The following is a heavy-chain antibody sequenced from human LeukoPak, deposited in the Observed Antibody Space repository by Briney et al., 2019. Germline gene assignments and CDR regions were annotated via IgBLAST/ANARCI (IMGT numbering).Heavy chain of an antibody. Sequence: ASEKVSCKASGYTFTGYYMHWVRQAPGQGLEWMGWINPNSGGTNYAQKFQGRVTMTRDTSISTAYMELSRLRSDDTAVYYCARSAWIQLWLRGEYYFDYWGQGTLVTVSS. CDR2: INPNSGGT. CDR1: GYTFTGYY. V-gene: IGHV1-2*02. D-gene: IGHD5-18*01. CDR3: ARSAWIQLWLRGEYYFDY. J-gene: IGHJ4*02.